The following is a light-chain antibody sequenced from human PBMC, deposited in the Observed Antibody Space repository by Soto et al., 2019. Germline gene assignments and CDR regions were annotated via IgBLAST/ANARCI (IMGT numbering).Light chain of an antibody. V-gene: IGLV2-8*01. Sequence: QSALTQPPSASGSPGQSVTISCTGTSSDVGAYDYVSWFQQHPGKAPNLIIYQVTKRPSGVPDRFSGSKSGNTASLTVSGLQAEDEADYYCSSYVVSYKWVFGGGTKVTVL. CDR1: SSDVGAYDY. CDR2: QVT. J-gene: IGLJ3*02. CDR3: SSYVVSYKWV.